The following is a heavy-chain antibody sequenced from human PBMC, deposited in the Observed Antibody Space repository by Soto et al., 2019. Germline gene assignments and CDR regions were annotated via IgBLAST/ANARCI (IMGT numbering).Heavy chain of an antibody. CDR2: ISYDGSNK. D-gene: IGHD6-13*01. CDR3: GRGYSLS. Sequence: QVQLVESGGGVVQPGRSLRLSFAASGFTFSSYAMHWVRQAPGKGLEWVAVISYDGSNKYYADSVQGRFTISRDNAKNTLYLQMTSLRAEDTAVYYCGRGYSLSWGPGNLLTVSS. V-gene: IGHV3-30-3*01. J-gene: IGHJ5*02. CDR1: GFTFSSYA.